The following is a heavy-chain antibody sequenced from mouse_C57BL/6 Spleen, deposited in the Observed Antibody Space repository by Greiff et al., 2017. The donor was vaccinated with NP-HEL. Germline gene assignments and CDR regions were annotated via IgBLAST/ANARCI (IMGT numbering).Heavy chain of an antibody. CDR3: ARGGTMAQYYAMDY. Sequence: QVQLQQPGAELVRPGSSVKLSCKASGYTFTSYWMHWVKQRPIQGLEWIGNIDPSDSETPYNQKFKDKATLTVDKSSSTAYMQLSSLTSEDSAVYYCARGGTMAQYYAMDYWGQGTSVTVSS. V-gene: IGHV1-52*01. CDR2: IDPSDSET. CDR1: GYTFTSYW. J-gene: IGHJ4*01. D-gene: IGHD1-1*02.